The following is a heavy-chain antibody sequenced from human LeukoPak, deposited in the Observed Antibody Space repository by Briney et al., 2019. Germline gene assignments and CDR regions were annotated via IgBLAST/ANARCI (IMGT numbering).Heavy chain of an antibody. J-gene: IGHJ4*02. CDR2: ISSNGDNT. Sequence: PGGSLRLSCSVSGSTFSTYVMHWVRQAPGKGLEYVSAISSNGDNTYYADSVKGRFTISRDNSKNTPYLQMSSLRADDTAVYYCVRGTGYWGQGTLVTVSS. CDR3: VRGTGY. V-gene: IGHV3-64D*06. CDR1: GSTFSTYV.